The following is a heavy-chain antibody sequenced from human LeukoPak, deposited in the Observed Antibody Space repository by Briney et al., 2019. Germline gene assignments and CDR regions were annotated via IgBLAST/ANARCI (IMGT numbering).Heavy chain of an antibody. J-gene: IGHJ4*02. Sequence: PGGSLRLSCAASGFTVGNNYMSWVRQAPGKGLEWVSYISSSVSTIYYADSVKGRFTISRDNAKNSLYLQMNSLRAEDTAVYYCARDGSVAGTAYLDYWGQGTLVTVSS. CDR1: GFTVGNNY. CDR3: ARDGSVAGTAYLDY. V-gene: IGHV3-11*04. D-gene: IGHD6-19*01. CDR2: ISSSVSTI.